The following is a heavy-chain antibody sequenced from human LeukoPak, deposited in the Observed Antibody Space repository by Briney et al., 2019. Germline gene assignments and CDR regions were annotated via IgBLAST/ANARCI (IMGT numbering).Heavy chain of an antibody. J-gene: IGHJ4*02. D-gene: IGHD6-6*01. CDR2: ISWNSGSI. Sequence: GGSLRLSCAASGFTFDDYAMHWVRQAPGKGLEWVSGISWNSGSIGYADSVKGRFTISRDNAKNSLYLQMNSLRAEDMALYYCAKDIHRGSPSFLDYWGQGTLVTVSS. V-gene: IGHV3-9*03. CDR3: AKDIHRGSPSFLDY. CDR1: GFTFDDYA.